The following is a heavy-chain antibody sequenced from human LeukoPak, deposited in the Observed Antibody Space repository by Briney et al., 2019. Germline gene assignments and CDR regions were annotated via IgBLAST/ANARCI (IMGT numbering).Heavy chain of an antibody. CDR3: ARGSRDGYNHFDY. CDR2: IYYSGST. V-gene: IGHV4-59*01. CDR1: GGSITSYH. D-gene: IGHD5-24*01. J-gene: IGHJ4*02. Sequence: PSETLSLTCTISGGSITSYHWSWIRQPPGKGLEWIGYIYYSGSTNYNPSLKSRVTISLDTSKNQFSLNLRSVTAADTAVYYCARGSRDGYNHFDYWGQGTLVTVSS.